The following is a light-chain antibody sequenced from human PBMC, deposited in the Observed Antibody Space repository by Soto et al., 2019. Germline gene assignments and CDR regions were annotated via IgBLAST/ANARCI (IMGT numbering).Light chain of an antibody. CDR1: QTVNSNF. CDR3: QQSGDTTT. CDR2: GVS. J-gene: IGKJ1*01. Sequence: EVVLTQSPGTLSLSPGERATLYCRSSQTVNSNFLAWYQQKPGQAPRLLIYGVSNRATGIPDRFSGSGSGTDITLSISRLEPEDFAVYYCQQSGDTTTFGPGTKV. V-gene: IGKV3-20*01.